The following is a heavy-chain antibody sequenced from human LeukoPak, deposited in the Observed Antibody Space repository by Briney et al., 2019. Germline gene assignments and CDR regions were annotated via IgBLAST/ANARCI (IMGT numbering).Heavy chain of an antibody. J-gene: IGHJ6*03. CDR2: IIPIFGTA. CDR3: ARAPLKSVLDYYYMDV. D-gene: IGHD3-9*01. CDR1: GGTFSSYA. Sequence: ASVKVSCKASGGTFSSYAICWVRQAPGQGLEWMGGIIPIFGTANYAQKFHGRVTITTDESTSTAYMELSSLRSEDTAVYYSARAPLKSVLDYYYMDVWGKGTTVTVSS. V-gene: IGHV1-69*05.